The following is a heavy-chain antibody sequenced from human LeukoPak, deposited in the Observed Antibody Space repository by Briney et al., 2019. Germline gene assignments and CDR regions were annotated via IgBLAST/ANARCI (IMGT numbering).Heavy chain of an antibody. Sequence: SETLSLTCTVSGYSISSGYYWGWIRQPPGKGLEWIGSIYHSGSTYYNPSLKSRVTISVDTSKNQFSLKLTSMTAADTAVYYCAKNGQSGFSFDPWGQGTLVTVSS. D-gene: IGHD3-3*01. CDR1: GYSISSGYY. CDR3: AKNGQSGFSFDP. CDR2: IYHSGST. J-gene: IGHJ5*02. V-gene: IGHV4-38-2*02.